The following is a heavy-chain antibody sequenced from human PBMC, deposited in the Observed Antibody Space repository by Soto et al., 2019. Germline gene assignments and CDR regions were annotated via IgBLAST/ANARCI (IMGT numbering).Heavy chain of an antibody. CDR1: GGSISSGDYY. Sequence: SETLSLTCTVSGGSISSGDYYWSWIRQPPGKGLEWIGYIYYSGSTYYNPSLKSRVTISVDTSKNQFSLKLSSVTAADTAVYYCAREHGGGKGYYYYGMGVWGQGTTVTVSS. CDR3: AREHGGGKGYYYYGMGV. V-gene: IGHV4-30-4*01. D-gene: IGHD3-10*01. J-gene: IGHJ6*02. CDR2: IYYSGST.